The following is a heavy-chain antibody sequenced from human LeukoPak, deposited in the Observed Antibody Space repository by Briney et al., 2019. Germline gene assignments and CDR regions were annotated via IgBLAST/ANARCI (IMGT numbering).Heavy chain of an antibody. Sequence: PGGSLRLSCAASGFTLSSYWMSWVRQAPGKGREWVANIKQDRSEKYYVYSVKGRFTISRDNAQNSLYLQMNSLRAEDTAVYYCARVRVTMVRGVIIKDYYYYYMDVWGKGTTVTVSS. CDR1: GFTLSSYW. CDR2: IKQDRSEK. D-gene: IGHD3-10*01. V-gene: IGHV3-7*01. J-gene: IGHJ6*03. CDR3: ARVRVTMVRGVIIKDYYYYYMDV.